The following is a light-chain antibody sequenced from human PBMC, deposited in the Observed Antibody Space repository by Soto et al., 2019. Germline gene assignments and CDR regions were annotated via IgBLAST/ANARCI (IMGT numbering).Light chain of an antibody. J-gene: IGKJ2*01. CDR3: QQYGSSYLYT. CDR1: QSVSSSY. Sequence: IVLTQAPCTLSLSPVERATLSFRAVQSVSSSYLAWYQQKPGQPPRLLIYGASGRATGIPDRFSGSGSGTDFTLTISKLEPEDFAVYYCQQYGSSYLYTFGQGTKVDIK. V-gene: IGKV3-20*01. CDR2: GAS.